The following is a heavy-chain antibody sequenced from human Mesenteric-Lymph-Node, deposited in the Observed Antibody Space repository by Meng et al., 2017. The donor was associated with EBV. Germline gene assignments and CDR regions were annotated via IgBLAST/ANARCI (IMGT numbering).Heavy chain of an antibody. D-gene: IGHD5-12*01. CDR2: IFHSGIT. CDR3: ATGERSGYVAH. V-gene: IGHV4-4*02. J-gene: IGHJ5*02. CDR1: GGSSDSSNW. Sequence: VRLQACGPGVGRPSGTLSHSCGGSGGSSDSSNWWSWVRQPPGKGLEWIGEIFHSGITNYNPSLKNRVIMSVDKSTNQFSLNLISVTAADTATYYCATGERSGYVAHWGQGTLVTVS.